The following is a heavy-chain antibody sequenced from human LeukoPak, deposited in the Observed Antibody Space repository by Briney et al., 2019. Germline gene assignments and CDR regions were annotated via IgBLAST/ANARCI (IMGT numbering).Heavy chain of an antibody. CDR2: IYYSGST. V-gene: IGHV4-39*07. CDR3: ARVGGYGWSFDY. J-gene: IGHJ4*02. CDR1: GGSISSSSYY. D-gene: IGHD5-18*01. Sequence: KPSETLSLTCTVSGGSISSSSYYWGWIRQPPGKGLEWIGSIYYSGSTYYNPSLKSRVTISVDTSKNQFSLKLSSVTAADTAVYYCARVGGYGWSFDYWGQGTLVTVSS.